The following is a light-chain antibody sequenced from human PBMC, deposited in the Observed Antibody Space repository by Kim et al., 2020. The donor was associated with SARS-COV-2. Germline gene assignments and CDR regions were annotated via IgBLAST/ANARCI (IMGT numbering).Light chain of an antibody. Sequence: AIQLTQSPSSLSASVGDRVTITCRASQGISSALAWYQQKRGKAPKLLIYDASSLESGVPSRFSGSGSGTDFTLTISSLQPEDFATYYCQHFNSYSITFGQGTRLEIK. CDR3: QHFNSYSIT. V-gene: IGKV1-13*02. CDR1: QGISSA. J-gene: IGKJ5*01. CDR2: DAS.